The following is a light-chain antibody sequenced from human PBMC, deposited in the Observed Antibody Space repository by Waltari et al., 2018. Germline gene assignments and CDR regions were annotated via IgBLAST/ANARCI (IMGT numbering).Light chain of an antibody. CDR1: QSIRSN. J-gene: IGKJ1*01. CDR2: GAS. CDR3: QQYDNWLGT. Sequence: EIVMTQSPATLSVFPGERATLSCRASQSIRSNLAWYQHKPGQAPRLLIYGASTRATGIPARFSGSGSGTEFTLTLSRLQSEDFAVYFCQQYDNWLGTFGQGTKVEIK. V-gene: IGKV3-15*01.